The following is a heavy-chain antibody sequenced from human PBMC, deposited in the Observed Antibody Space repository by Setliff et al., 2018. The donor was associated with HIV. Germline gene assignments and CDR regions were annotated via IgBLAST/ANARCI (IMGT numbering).Heavy chain of an antibody. CDR1: GGSIGVDC. J-gene: IGHJ4*02. CDR2: IYSNGLT. Sequence: SETLSLTCTVSGGSIGVDCWSWIRQPPGKGLEWIGYIYSNGLTRSNPSLKSRVTRSLDTSKIEFSLTLKSVTAAATAIYYCARLPRGPWRWDYWGQGMLVTVSS. CDR3: ARLPRGPWRWDY. V-gene: IGHV4-4*09. D-gene: IGHD5-12*01.